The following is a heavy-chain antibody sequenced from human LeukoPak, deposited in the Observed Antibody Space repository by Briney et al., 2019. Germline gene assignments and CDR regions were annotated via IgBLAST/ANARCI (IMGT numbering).Heavy chain of an antibody. D-gene: IGHD4-23*01. Sequence: GGSLRLSCEASGLPFSSYGMHWVRQAPGKGLEWVALISYDGTNHYYADSVKGRFTISRDNSKNTLYLQMNSLRAEDTAMYYCAKKQWAVGTLSYHGVDVWGRGTTVTVSS. CDR2: ISYDGTNH. J-gene: IGHJ6*02. CDR1: GLPFSSYG. CDR3: AKKQWAVGTLSYHGVDV. V-gene: IGHV3-30*18.